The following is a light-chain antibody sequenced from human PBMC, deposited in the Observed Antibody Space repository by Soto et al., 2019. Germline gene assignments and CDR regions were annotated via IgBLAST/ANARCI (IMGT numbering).Light chain of an antibody. J-gene: IGLJ2*01. Sequence: QSALTQPASVSGSPGQSITISCTGTSSDVGGYNYVSWYQQHPGKAPKLMIYDVSNRPSGVSNRFSGSKSGNTASLTISGVQAEDEAEYYCSSYTSSSPVVFGGGTKLTVL. CDR1: SSDVGGYNY. CDR3: SSYTSSSPVV. CDR2: DVS. V-gene: IGLV2-14*01.